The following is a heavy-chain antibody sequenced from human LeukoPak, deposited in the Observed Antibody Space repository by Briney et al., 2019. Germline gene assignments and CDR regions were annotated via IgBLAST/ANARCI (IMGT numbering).Heavy chain of an antibody. CDR2: ISYDGSNK. D-gene: IGHD3-9*01. CDR3: ARVRGDILTGYLNYYYGMDV. V-gene: IGHV3-30*04. J-gene: IGHJ6*04. Sequence: GGPLGLSGAASGFTFSSYAMHWVRKAPGKGLEWVAVISYDGSNKYYADSVKGRFTISRDNSKNTLYLQMNSLRAEDTAVYYCARVRGDILTGYLNYYYGMDVWGKGTTVTVSS. CDR1: GFTFSSYA.